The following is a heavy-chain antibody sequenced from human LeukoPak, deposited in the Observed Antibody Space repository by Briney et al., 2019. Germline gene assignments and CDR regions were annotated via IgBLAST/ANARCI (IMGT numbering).Heavy chain of an antibody. CDR2: ISAYNGNT. D-gene: IGHD5-18*01. V-gene: IGHV1-18*01. CDR3: ARDPWIQLWLPYYYYYGMDV. J-gene: IGHJ6*02. Sequence: GASVKVSCKASGYTFTSYGISWVRQAPGQGREWMGWISAYNGNTNYAQKLQGRVTMTTDTSTSTAYMELRSLRSDDTAVYYCARDPWIQLWLPYYYYYGMDVWGQGTTVTVSS. CDR1: GYTFTSYG.